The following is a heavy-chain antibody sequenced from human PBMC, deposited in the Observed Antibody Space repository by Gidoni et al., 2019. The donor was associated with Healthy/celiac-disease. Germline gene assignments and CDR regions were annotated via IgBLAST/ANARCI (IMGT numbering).Heavy chain of an antibody. V-gene: IGHV1-18*01. J-gene: IGHJ4*02. D-gene: IGHD3-10*01. CDR2: ISAYNGNT. Sequence: QVQLVQSVAEVKKPGASVKVSCKASVYTFTSSGISWVRQAPGQGLEWMGWISAYNGNTNYAQKLQGRVTMTTDTSTSTAYMELRSLRSDDTAGYYCARDQGGNYYYGSGSRDYWGQGTLVTVSS. CDR1: VYTFTSSG. CDR3: ARDQGGNYYYGSGSRDY.